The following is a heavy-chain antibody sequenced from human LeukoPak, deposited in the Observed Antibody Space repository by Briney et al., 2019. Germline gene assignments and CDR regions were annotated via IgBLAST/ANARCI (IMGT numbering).Heavy chain of an antibody. D-gene: IGHD2-21*01. J-gene: IGHJ4*02. CDR1: GFTFTDYA. Sequence: GGSLRLSCVASGFTFTDYAMSWVRQAPGKGLEWVSSIGGGGFNTHYADSVKGRFSISRDTSTNTLYLEMNSLRADDSALYYCAKDNFGLVPYCFNSWGQGTLVTVSS. CDR3: AKDNFGLVPYCFNS. V-gene: IGHV3-23*01. CDR2: IGGGGFNT.